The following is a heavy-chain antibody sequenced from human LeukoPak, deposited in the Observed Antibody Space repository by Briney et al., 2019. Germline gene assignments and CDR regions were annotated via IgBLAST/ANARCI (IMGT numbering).Heavy chain of an antibody. V-gene: IGHV3-33*06. Sequence: PGGSLSLSCAASGLTFSNYGMHWVRQAPGKGLGRVAVIWYDGSNKYYADSVKGRFTISRDNSKNTLYLEMNSLRADDTAVYYCANHCSGGSCYPYWGQGTLVTVS. CDR1: GLTFSNYG. CDR3: ANHCSGGSCYPY. D-gene: IGHD2-15*01. J-gene: IGHJ4*02. CDR2: IWYDGSNK.